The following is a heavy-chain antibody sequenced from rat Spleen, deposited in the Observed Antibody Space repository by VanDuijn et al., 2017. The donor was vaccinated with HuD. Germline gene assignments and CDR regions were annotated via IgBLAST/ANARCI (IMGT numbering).Heavy chain of an antibody. CDR1: GFTFSNYY. J-gene: IGHJ2*01. CDR2: ISAGGGST. CDR3: ARHIITLDY. Sequence: EVQLVESGGGLVQPGRSLKLSCAASGFTFSNYYMAWVRQAPTKGLEWVAYISAGGGSTYYRDSVKGRFTISRDNAKSNLYLQMDSLRSEETAIYYCARHIITLDYWGQGVMVTVSS. V-gene: IGHV5S11*01. D-gene: IGHD4-1*01.